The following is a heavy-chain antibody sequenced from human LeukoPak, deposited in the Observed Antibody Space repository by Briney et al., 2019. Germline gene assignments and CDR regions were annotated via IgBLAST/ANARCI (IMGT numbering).Heavy chain of an antibody. Sequence: GAPVKVSCKASGYTFTSYGISWVRQAPGQGLEWMGWISAYNGNTNYAQKLQGRVTMTTDTSTSTAYMELRSLRSDDTAVYYCARERVTTIFGVVTLDPFDYWGQGTLVTVPS. CDR1: GYTFTSYG. CDR3: ARERVTTIFGVVTLDPFDY. CDR2: ISAYNGNT. J-gene: IGHJ4*02. D-gene: IGHD3-3*01. V-gene: IGHV1-18*01.